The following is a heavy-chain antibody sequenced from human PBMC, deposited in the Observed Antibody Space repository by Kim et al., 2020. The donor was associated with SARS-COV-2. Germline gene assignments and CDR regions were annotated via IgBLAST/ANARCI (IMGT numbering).Heavy chain of an antibody. CDR3: ARDLTPIVVVVAATPFDY. CDR2: INPSGGST. Sequence: ASVKVSCKASGYTFTSYYMHWVRQAPGQGLEWMGIINPSGGSTSYAQKFQGRVTMTRDTSTSTVYMELSSLRSEDTAVYYCARDLTPIVVVVAATPFDYWGQGTLVTVSS. CDR1: GYTFTSYY. J-gene: IGHJ4*02. D-gene: IGHD2-15*01. V-gene: IGHV1-46*01.